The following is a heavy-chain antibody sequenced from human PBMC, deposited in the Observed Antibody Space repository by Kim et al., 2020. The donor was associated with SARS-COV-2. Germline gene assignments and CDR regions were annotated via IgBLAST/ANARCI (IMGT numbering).Heavy chain of an antibody. V-gene: IGHV1-2*02. CDR2: INPNSGGT. Sequence: AAVKVSCKASGYTFTGYYMHWVRQAPGQGLEWMGWINPNSGGTNYAQKFQGRVTMTRDTSISTAYMELSRLRSDDTAVYYCARGFGNNNWFDPWGQGTLVTVSS. D-gene: IGHD3-10*01. CDR1: GYTFTGYY. CDR3: ARGFGNNNWFDP. J-gene: IGHJ5*02.